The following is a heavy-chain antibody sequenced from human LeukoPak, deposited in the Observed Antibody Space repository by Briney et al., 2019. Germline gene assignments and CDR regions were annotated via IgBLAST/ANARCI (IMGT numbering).Heavy chain of an antibody. CDR2: IHTSGDT. CDR3: IVFGDSNH. CDR1: GFTFGVYA. D-gene: IGHD4-17*01. V-gene: IGHV3-23*05. J-gene: IGHJ5*02. Sequence: GGSLRLSCAASGFTFGVYAMSWVRQAPGKGLEWVSAIHTSGDTCYADSVKGRFTISRDTSKNTLYLQINSLRVEDTAVYYCIVFGDSNHWGQGTLVTVSS.